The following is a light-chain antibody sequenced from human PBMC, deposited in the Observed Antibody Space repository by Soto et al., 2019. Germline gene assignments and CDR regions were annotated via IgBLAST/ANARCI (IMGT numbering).Light chain of an antibody. CDR1: QSVSSSY. CDR3: QQYGKSAMFT. CDR2: GAS. Sequence: EIVLTQSPGTLALSPGDRATLSCRASQSVSSSYLAWYQQKPGQAPSLLIYGASNRATGIPDRFSGGGSGTVFTLTLSRLEPEDFAVYYCQQYGKSAMFTFGQGTKLEIK. V-gene: IGKV3-20*01. J-gene: IGKJ2*01.